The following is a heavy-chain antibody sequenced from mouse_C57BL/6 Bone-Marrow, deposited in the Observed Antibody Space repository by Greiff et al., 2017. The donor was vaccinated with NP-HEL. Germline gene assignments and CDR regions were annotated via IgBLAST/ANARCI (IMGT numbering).Heavy chain of an antibody. V-gene: IGHV5-4*01. D-gene: IGHD1-1*01. J-gene: IGHJ3*01. CDR2: ISDGGSYT. Sequence: DVKLVESGGGLVKPGGSLKLSCAASGFTFSSYAMSWVRQTPEKRLEWVATISDGGSYTYYPDNVKGRFTISRDNAKNNLYLQMSHLKSEDTAMYYCARDALYYYGSSSAWFAYWGQGTLVTVSA. CDR3: ARDALYYYGSSSAWFAY. CDR1: GFTFSSYA.